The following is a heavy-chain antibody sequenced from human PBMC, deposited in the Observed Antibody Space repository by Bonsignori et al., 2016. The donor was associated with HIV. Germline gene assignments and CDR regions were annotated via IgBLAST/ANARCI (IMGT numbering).Heavy chain of an antibody. CDR2: IWYDGSNK. J-gene: IGHJ4*02. D-gene: IGHD3-3*01. Sequence: WIRQPPGKGLEWVAVIWYDGSNKYYADSVKGRFTISRDNSKNTLYLQMNSLRAEDTAVYYCAKDTRNDFWSGDFDYWGQGTLVTVLL. CDR3: AKDTRNDFWSGDFDY. V-gene: IGHV3-33*06.